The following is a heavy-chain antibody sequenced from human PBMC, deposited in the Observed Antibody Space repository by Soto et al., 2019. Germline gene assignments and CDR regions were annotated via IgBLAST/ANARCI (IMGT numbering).Heavy chain of an antibody. CDR3: ASLLWSHSTCFAP. V-gene: IGHV4-61*08. J-gene: IGHJ5*02. Sequence: SGDYGGSRIRKKKGKGLEWIGEIYYSGSTNYNPSLKSRVTISVDTSKNQFSLKLSSVTAADTAVYYSASLLWSHSTCFAPRLQRTPVPVSS. CDR1: SGDYG. D-gene: IGHD3-10*01. CDR2: IYYSGST.